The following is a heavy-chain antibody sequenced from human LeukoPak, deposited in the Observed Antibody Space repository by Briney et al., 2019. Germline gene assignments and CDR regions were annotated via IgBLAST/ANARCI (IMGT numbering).Heavy chain of an antibody. J-gene: IGHJ4*02. V-gene: IGHV3-30*04. D-gene: IGHD6-19*01. CDR1: GFTFRSYA. CDR3: ARGVRIAVAGNIDY. CDR2: ISYDGSNK. Sequence: GRSLRLSCAASGFTFRSYAMHWVRQAPGKGLEWEAAISYDGSNKKYADSVKGRFTISRDNSKNTLYLQMNSLRAEDTAVYYCARGVRIAVAGNIDYWGQGTLVTVSS.